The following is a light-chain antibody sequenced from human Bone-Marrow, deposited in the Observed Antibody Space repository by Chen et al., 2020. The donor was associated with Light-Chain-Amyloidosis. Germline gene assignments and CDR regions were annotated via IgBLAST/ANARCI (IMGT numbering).Light chain of an antibody. CDR1: NIGSTS. V-gene: IGLV3-21*02. J-gene: IGLJ3*02. CDR3: QVWDRSSDRPV. CDR2: DDS. Sequence: SYVLTQPSSVSVAPGQTATIACGGNNIGSTSVHWYQQTPGQAPLLVGYDDSDRPPGIPERLSGSNSGNTATLTIRRVEAGDEADYYCQVWDRSSDRPVFGGGTKLTVL.